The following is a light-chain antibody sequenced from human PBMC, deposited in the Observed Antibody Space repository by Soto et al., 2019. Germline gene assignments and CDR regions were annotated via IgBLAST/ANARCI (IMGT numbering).Light chain of an antibody. V-gene: IGKV3-15*01. CDR3: QQYNNWPTWT. CDR1: QRVSSN. CDR2: GAS. J-gene: IGKJ1*01. Sequence: EIVMTQSPATLSVSPGERATLSCRASQRVSSNLAWYQQKPGQAPRLLIYGASTRATGIPARFSGSGSGTEFTLTLSSLQSEDFAVYYCQQYNNWPTWTFGQGTKV.